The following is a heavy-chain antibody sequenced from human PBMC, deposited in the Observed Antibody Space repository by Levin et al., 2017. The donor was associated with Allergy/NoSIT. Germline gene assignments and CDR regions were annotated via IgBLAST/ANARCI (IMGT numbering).Heavy chain of an antibody. D-gene: IGHD1-7*01. CDR1: GGSFSGYY. CDR2: INHSGST. CDR3: ARGTSTTPANY. Sequence: SETLSLTCAVYGGSFSGYYWSWIRQPPGKGLEWIGEINHSGSTNYNPSLKSRVTISVDTSKNQFSLKLSSVTAADTAVYYCARGTSTTPANYWGQGTLVTVSS. J-gene: IGHJ4*02. V-gene: IGHV4-34*01.